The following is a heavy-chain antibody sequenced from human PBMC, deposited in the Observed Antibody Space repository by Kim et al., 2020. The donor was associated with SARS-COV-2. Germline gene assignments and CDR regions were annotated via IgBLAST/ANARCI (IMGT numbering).Heavy chain of an antibody. Sequence: KGQFTISRDNAKNSLFLQMNSLRVEDTAVYYCARESYDFWSNDRVGSYFDYWGQGTLVTVSS. CDR3: ARESYDFWSNDRVGSYFDY. V-gene: IGHV3-48*03. D-gene: IGHD3-3*01. J-gene: IGHJ4*02.